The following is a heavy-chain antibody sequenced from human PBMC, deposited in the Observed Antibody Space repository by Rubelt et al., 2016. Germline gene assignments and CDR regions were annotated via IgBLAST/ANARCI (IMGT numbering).Heavy chain of an antibody. CDR1: GGSFSGYY. D-gene: IGHD2-21*02. CDR2: INHSGST. J-gene: IGHJ3*02. CDR3: ARTVVTAPPWRGGAFDI. V-gene: IGHV4-34*01. Sequence: QVQLQQWGAGLLKPSETLSLTCAVYGGSFSGYYWSWVRQPPGKGLEWIGEINHSGSTNYNPSLKSRVTISVGTSKNQFCLKRRSVTAADTAVYYCARTVVTAPPWRGGAFDIWGKGTMVTVSS.